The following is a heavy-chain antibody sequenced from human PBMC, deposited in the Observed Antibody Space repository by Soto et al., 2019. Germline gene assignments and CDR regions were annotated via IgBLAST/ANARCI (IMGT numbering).Heavy chain of an antibody. D-gene: IGHD3-9*01. CDR2: IYWDDDN. V-gene: IGHV2-5*02. CDR3: PHARRRYDAFDI. CDR1: GFSLSTSGVG. J-gene: IGHJ3*02. Sequence: QITLKVSGPTLVKPTQTLTLTCTFSGFSLSTSGVGVGWIRQPPEKALEWLALIYWDDDNRYCPSLKIRLTITKDTSKNHVVLTMTNMDPVYTATYDCPHARRRYDAFDIWGQGTMVTVSS.